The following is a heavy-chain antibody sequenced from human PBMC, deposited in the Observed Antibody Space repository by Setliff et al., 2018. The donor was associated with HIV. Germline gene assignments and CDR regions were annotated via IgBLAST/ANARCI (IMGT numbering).Heavy chain of an antibody. D-gene: IGHD3-22*01. CDR2: INTGNGNT. CDR3: ASYDSSGPH. Sequence: ASVKVSCKASGYSSTNYAMHWVRQAPGQRLEWMGWINTGNGNTKYSQKFQGRVTFTGDTSASTAYMEVSSLRSEDTAVYYCASYDSSGPHWGQGTLVTVSS. J-gene: IGHJ4*02. CDR1: GYSSTNYA. V-gene: IGHV1-3*04.